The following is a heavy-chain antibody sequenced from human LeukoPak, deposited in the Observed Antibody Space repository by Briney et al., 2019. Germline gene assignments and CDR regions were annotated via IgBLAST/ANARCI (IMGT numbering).Heavy chain of an antibody. V-gene: IGHV3-53*01. CDR2: IYSGGST. CDR1: GFTVSSNY. Sequence: GGSLRLSCAASGFTVSSNYMSWVRQAPGKGLEWVSVIYSGGSTYYADSVKGRFTISRDNSKNTLYLQMNSLRAENTAVYYCANIVVVPAASDAFDIWGQGTMVTVSS. J-gene: IGHJ3*02. D-gene: IGHD2-2*01. CDR3: ANIVVVPAASDAFDI.